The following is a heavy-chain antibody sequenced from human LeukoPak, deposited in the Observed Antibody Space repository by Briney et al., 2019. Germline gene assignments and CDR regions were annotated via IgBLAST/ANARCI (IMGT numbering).Heavy chain of an antibody. CDR1: GGTYGNSA. CDR2: IIPLFRTT. Sequence: ASVKVSCKASGGTYGNSAFTWVRQAPGQGLEWMGGIIPLFRTTNFAQRFQGRVTITAVESTSTVYMELTSLTSEDTAVYYCARVPQYDGFNYDDAWGQGTLVTVSS. J-gene: IGHJ5*02. D-gene: IGHD5-24*01. CDR3: ARVPQYDGFNYDDA. V-gene: IGHV1-69*13.